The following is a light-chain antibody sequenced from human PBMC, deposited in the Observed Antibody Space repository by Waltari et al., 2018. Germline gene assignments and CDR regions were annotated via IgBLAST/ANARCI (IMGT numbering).Light chain of an antibody. V-gene: IGKV6D-21*02. J-gene: IGKJ4*01. CDR2: YAS. Sequence: EIVLTQSPDFLSVTTKQKVTITCRASQSVGSTLPWYQQKAHQSPKLLIKYASQSRPGVPSRFSGSGSGTDFTLTISSLEVEDAAAYYCHQSRSFPVTLGGGTEVEI. CDR3: HQSRSFPVT. CDR1: QSVGST.